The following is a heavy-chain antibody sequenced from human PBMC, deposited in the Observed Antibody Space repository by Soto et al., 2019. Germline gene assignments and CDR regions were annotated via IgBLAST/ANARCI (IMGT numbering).Heavy chain of an antibody. D-gene: IGHD3-22*01. CDR3: ARSLSYYYDSSGYYSD. V-gene: IGHV4-34*01. CDR2: INHSGST. J-gene: IGHJ4*02. CDR1: GGSFSGYY. Sequence: SETLSLTCAVYGGSFSGYYWSWIRQPPGKGLEWIGEINHSGSTNYNPSLKSRVTISVDTSKNQFSLKLSSVTAADTAVYYCARSLSYYYDSSGYYSDWGQGTLVTVSS.